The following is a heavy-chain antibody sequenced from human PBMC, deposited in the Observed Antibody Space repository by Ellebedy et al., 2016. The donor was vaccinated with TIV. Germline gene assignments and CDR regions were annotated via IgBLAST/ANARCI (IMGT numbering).Heavy chain of an antibody. J-gene: IGHJ4*02. Sequence: GESLKISXAASGFTFSSYAMSWVRQAPGKGLEWVSAISDSGGSTYYADSVKGRFTISRDNSKNTLYLQMNSLRAEDTAVYYCAKRGGYSGYGFDYWGQGTLVTVSS. CDR1: GFTFSSYA. D-gene: IGHD5-12*01. V-gene: IGHV3-23*01. CDR3: AKRGGYSGYGFDY. CDR2: ISDSGGST.